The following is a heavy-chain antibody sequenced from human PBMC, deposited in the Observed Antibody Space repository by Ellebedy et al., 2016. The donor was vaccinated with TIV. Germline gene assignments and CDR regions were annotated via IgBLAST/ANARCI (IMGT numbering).Heavy chain of an antibody. CDR1: GLTLSNYL. CDR2: IKQDGSEI. CDR3: AGGSGFLFDI. J-gene: IGHJ3*02. V-gene: IGHV3-7*04. Sequence: GESLKISCAASGLTLSNYLMTWVRQAPGKGLEWVANIKQDGSEIYYVDSVKGRFAISRDNAKNSLYLQMNSLRAEDTALYYCAGGSGFLFDIWGQGTMVTVSS. D-gene: IGHD3-22*01.